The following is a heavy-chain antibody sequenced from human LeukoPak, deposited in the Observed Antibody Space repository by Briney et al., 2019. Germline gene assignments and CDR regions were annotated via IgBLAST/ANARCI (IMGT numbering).Heavy chain of an antibody. CDR1: GFTFSNAW. CDR3: AKVLDIVVVPADFDY. Sequence: GGSLRLSCAASGFTFSNAWMSWVRQAPGKGLEWVSAISGSGGSTYYADSVKGRFTISRDNSKNTLYLQMNSLRAEDTAVYYCAKVLDIVVVPADFDYWGQGTLVTVSS. J-gene: IGHJ4*02. D-gene: IGHD2-2*03. CDR2: ISGSGGST. V-gene: IGHV3-23*01.